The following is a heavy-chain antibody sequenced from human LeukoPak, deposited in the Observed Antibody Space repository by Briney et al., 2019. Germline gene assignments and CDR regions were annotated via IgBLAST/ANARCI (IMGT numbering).Heavy chain of an antibody. CDR3: ARELVGQYCSGGSCYNFYYYYYMDV. CDR2: IYTSGST. Sequence: SETLSLTCTVSGGSISSSSYYWGWIRQPPGKGLEWIGRIYTSGSTNYNPSLKSRVTMSVDTSKNQFSLKLSSVTAADTAVYYCARELVGQYCSGGSCYNFYYYYYMDVWGKGTTVTVSS. V-gene: IGHV4-39*07. D-gene: IGHD2-15*01. J-gene: IGHJ6*03. CDR1: GGSISSSSYY.